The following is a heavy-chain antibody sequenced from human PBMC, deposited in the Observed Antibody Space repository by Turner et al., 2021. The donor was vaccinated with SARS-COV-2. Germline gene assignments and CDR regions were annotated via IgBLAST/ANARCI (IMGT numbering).Heavy chain of an antibody. J-gene: IGHJ4*02. CDR3: ARDLEVRFGEFPLDY. D-gene: IGHD3-10*01. V-gene: IGHV1-18*01. CDR1: GYTFTSYG. Sequence: SVKVSCKASGYTFTSYGISWVRQAPGQGLEWMGWISAYKGNTNYAQKLQGRVTMTTDTSTSTAYMELRSLRSDDTAVYYCARDLEVRFGEFPLDYWGQGTLVTVSS. CDR2: ISAYKGNT.